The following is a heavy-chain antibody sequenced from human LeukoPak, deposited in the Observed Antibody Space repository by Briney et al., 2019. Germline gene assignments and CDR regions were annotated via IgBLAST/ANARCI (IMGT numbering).Heavy chain of an antibody. CDR2: IIPIFGTA. V-gene: IGHV1-69*13. Sequence: SVKVSCKASGGTFSSYAISWVRQAPGQGLEWMGGIIPIFGTANYAQKFQGRVTITADESTSTAYMELSSLRSEDTAVYYCTRAPPRGVILWSDYWGQGTLVAVSS. CDR3: TRAPPRGVILWSDY. D-gene: IGHD3-10*01. J-gene: IGHJ4*02. CDR1: GGTFSSYA.